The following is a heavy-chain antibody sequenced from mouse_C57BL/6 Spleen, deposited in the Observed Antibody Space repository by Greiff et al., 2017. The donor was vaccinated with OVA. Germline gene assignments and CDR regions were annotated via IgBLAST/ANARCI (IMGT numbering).Heavy chain of an antibody. CDR2: ISDGGSYT. V-gene: IGHV5-4*03. CDR3: ARVGDYDEGGYYYAMDY. CDR1: GFTFSSYA. Sequence: EVKLVESGGGLVKPGGSLKLSCAASGFTFSSYAMSWVRQTPEKRLEWVATISDGGSYTYYPDNVKGRFTISRDNAKNNLYLQMSHLKSEDTAMYYCARVGDYDEGGYYYAMDYWGQGTSVTVSS. J-gene: IGHJ4*01. D-gene: IGHD2-4*01.